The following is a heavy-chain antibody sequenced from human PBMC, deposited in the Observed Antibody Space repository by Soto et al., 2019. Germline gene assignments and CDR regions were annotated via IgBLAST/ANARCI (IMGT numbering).Heavy chain of an antibody. V-gene: IGHV4-4*07. CDR1: GASVSDFS. Sequence: QVQQLESGPGLVKPWDTLSLTCTVSGASVSDFSWSWIRQPAGKGLEWIGRITVNGITQYTPSFRSRVTMSMETSRNQFSLQIQSATAADTALYYCARESGENWTYEAHWGQGTLVTVSS. D-gene: IGHD1-7*01. CDR3: ARESGENWTYEAH. J-gene: IGHJ1*01. CDR2: ITVNGIT.